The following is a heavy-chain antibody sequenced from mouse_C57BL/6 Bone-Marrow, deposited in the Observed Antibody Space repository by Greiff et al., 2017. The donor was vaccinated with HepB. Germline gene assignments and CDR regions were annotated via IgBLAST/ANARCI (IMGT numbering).Heavy chain of an antibody. CDR3: ARSRTTGTTVVDWYFDV. CDR2: IYPGDGDT. J-gene: IGHJ1*03. V-gene: IGHV1-82*01. D-gene: IGHD1-1*01. Sequence: VQLQQSGPELVKPGASVKISCKASGYAFSSSWMNWVKQRPGKGLEWIGRIYPGDGDTNYNGKFKGKATLTADKSSSTAYMQLSSLTSEDSAVYFCARSRTTGTTVVDWYFDVWGTGTTVTVSS. CDR1: GYAFSSSW.